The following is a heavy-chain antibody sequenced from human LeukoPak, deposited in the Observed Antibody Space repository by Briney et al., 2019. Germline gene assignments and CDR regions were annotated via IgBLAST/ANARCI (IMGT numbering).Heavy chain of an antibody. Sequence: ASVKVSCKASGGTFSSYAISWVRQAPGQGLEWMGRIIPIFGTANYAQKFQGRVTITTDESTSTAYMELSSLRSEDTAVYYCAPAPITMVRGVITSDAFDIWGQGTMVTVSS. V-gene: IGHV1-69*05. CDR2: IIPIFGTA. CDR1: GGTFSSYA. J-gene: IGHJ3*02. D-gene: IGHD3-10*01. CDR3: APAPITMVRGVITSDAFDI.